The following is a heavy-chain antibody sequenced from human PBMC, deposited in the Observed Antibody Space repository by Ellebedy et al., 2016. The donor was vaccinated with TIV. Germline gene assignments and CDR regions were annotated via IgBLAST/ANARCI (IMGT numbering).Heavy chain of an antibody. CDR2: IGTVGDT. CDR3: ARMNYYSGSGSYYYYGMDV. D-gene: IGHD3-10*01. CDR1: GFTFSNYD. J-gene: IGHJ6*02. V-gene: IGHV3-13*01. Sequence: PGGSLRLSCAASGFTFSNYDMHWVRQATGKGLEWVSAIGTVGDTYYPGSVKGRFTISRENAKNSLYLQMNSLRAGDTAVYYCARMNYYSGSGSYYYYGMDVWGQGTTVTVSS.